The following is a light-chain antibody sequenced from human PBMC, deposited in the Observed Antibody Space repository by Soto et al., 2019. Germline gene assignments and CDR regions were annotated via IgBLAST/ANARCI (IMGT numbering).Light chain of an antibody. Sequence: ENMLTQSPGTLSLSPGERATLSCRASHIVSYCLSLYQQKPCQAPRLLIYDASSRATGVPDRFSGSGSGTDFTLTISRLEPEDFAVYYCQHCQPYGDSPPLTFGGGTKVDIK. CDR2: DAS. V-gene: IGKV3-20*01. CDR1: HIVSYC. J-gene: IGKJ4*01. CDR3: QHCQPYGDSPPLT.